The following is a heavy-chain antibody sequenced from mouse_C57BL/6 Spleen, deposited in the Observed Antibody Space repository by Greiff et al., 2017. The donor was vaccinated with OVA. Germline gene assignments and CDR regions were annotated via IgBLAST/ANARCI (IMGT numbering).Heavy chain of an antibody. D-gene: IGHD1-1*01. CDR1: GYTFTSYW. Sequence: QVQLKQPGAELVKPGASVKMSCKASGYTFTSYWITWVKQRPGQGLEWIGDIYPGSGSTNYNEKFKSKATLTVDTSSSTAYMQLSSLTSEDSAVYYCARGPFGSSYNYWGQGTTLTVSS. J-gene: IGHJ2*01. CDR2: IYPGSGST. CDR3: ARGPFGSSYNY. V-gene: IGHV1-55*01.